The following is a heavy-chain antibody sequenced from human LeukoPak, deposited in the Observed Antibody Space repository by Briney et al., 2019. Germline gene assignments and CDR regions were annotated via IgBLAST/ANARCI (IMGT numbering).Heavy chain of an antibody. CDR2: IIPIFGTA. CDR3: ARTPPSSGWYGDYYYYYYMDV. Sequence: GASVKVSCKASGYTFTSYDINWVRQAPGQGLEWMGGIIPIFGTANYAQKFQGRVTITADESTSTAYMELSSLRSEDTAVYYCARTPPSSGWYGDYYYYYYMDVWGKGTAVTISS. D-gene: IGHD6-19*01. V-gene: IGHV1-69*13. CDR1: GYTFTSYD. J-gene: IGHJ6*03.